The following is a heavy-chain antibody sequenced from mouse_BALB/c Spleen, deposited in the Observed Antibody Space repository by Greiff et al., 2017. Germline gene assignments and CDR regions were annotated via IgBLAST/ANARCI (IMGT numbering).Heavy chain of an antibody. Sequence: EVKLMESGGGLVQPGGSRKLSCAASGFTFSSFGMHWVRQAPEKGLEWVAYISSGSSTIYYADTVKGRFTISRDNPKNTLFLQMTSLRSEDTAMYYCARSGYGSSSWYFDVWGAGTTVTVSS. J-gene: IGHJ1*01. D-gene: IGHD1-1*01. CDR3: ARSGYGSSSWYFDV. CDR2: ISSGSSTI. V-gene: IGHV5-17*02. CDR1: GFTFSSFG.